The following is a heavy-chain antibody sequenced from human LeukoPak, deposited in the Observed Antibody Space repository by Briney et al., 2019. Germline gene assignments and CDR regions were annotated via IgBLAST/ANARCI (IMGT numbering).Heavy chain of an antibody. Sequence: GGSLRLSCAASGFTFYNYGMGGVPQAPGKGLEWVSGINWNGGSTGYADSVKGRFTISRDNAKNSLYLQMNSLRAEDTALYYCARIDTYYYDSSGYYPAFDIWGPGTIVTVSS. CDR1: GFTFYNYG. CDR3: ARIDTYYYDSSGYYPAFDI. V-gene: IGHV3-20*04. CDR2: INWNGGST. J-gene: IGHJ3*02. D-gene: IGHD3-22*01.